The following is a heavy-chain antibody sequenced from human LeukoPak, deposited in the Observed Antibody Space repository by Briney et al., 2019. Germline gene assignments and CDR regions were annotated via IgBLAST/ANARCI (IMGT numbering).Heavy chain of an antibody. D-gene: IGHD2-2*01. CDR3: ASQRLGSTSYSIDY. CDR1: GFTSSRYA. Sequence: GGSLRLSCVASGFTSSRYAMSWVRQPPGKGLEWVSAFSGSGGSTYYADSVKGRFTISRDSSKNTLYLQVNSLRAEDTAVYYCASQRLGSTSYSIDYWGQGTLVTVSS. CDR2: FSGSGGST. J-gene: IGHJ4*02. V-gene: IGHV3-23*01.